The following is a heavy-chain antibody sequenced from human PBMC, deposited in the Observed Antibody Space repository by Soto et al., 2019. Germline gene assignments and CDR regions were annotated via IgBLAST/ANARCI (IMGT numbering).Heavy chain of an antibody. D-gene: IGHD6-19*01. Sequence: SATLSLTCAVYGESFSGYIWTWIRQTPGKGLQWIGQINHSGSAYYNPSLKSRVTISVHTSNSQFSLELSSVTAADTAVYYCARGLITGSHYSGGWYYFDSWGQGTQVTVSS. J-gene: IGHJ4*02. V-gene: IGHV4-34*01. CDR1: GESFSGYI. CDR2: INHSGSA. CDR3: ARGLITGSHYSGGWYYFDS.